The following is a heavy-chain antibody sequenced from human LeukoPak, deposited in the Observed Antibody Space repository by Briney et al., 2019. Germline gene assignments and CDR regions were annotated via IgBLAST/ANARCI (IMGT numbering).Heavy chain of an antibody. CDR3: ARSAGDAYYDFWSGYYPQTFFDY. Sequence: SETLSLTRAVSGGSISSSNWWSWVRQPPGKGLEWIGEIYHSGSTYYNPSLKSRVTISVDTSKNQFSLKLSSVTAADTAVYYCARSAGDAYYDFWSGYYPQTFFDYWGQGTLVTVSS. V-gene: IGHV4-4*02. D-gene: IGHD3-3*01. CDR2: IYHSGST. J-gene: IGHJ4*02. CDR1: GGSISSSNW.